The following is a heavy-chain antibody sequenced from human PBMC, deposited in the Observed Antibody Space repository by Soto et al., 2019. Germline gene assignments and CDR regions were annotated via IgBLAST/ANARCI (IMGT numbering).Heavy chain of an antibody. D-gene: IGHD3-3*01. V-gene: IGHV3-23*01. CDR1: GFTFSSYA. J-gene: IGHJ3*02. CDR3: AKDLPTIFGVVIIRGYDAFDI. Sequence: PGGSLRLSCAASGFTFSSYAMSWVRQAPGKWLEWVSAISGSGGSTYYADSVKGRFTISRDNSKNTLYLQMNSLRAEDTAVYYCAKDLPTIFGVVIIRGYDAFDIWGQGTMVTVS. CDR2: ISGSGGST.